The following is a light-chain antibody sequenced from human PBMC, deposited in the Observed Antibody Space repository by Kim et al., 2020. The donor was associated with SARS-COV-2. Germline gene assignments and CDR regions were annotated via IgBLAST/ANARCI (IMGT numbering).Light chain of an antibody. CDR3: AAWDDSLNGGV. J-gene: IGLJ3*02. CDR1: NSNIGSNT. V-gene: IGLV1-44*01. CDR2: SNK. Sequence: GQRVTTSCPGSNSNIGSNTVTWYQQLPGTAPTLLIYSNKYRPSGVPDRFSGSKSGTSASLAISGLQSEDEADYYCAAWDDSLNGGVFGGGTQLTVL.